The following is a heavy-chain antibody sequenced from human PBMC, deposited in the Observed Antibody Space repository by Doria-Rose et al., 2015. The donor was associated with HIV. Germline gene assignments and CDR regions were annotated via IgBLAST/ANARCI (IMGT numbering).Heavy chain of an antibody. V-gene: IGHV2-26*01. J-gene: IGHJ4*02. CDR1: GVSLSSPGMG. CDR3: ARIKSSRWYHKYYFDF. D-gene: IGHD6-13*01. CDR2: IFSDDER. Sequence: QVTLKESGPVLVKPTETLTLTCTVSGVSLSSPGMGVSWIRQPPGKALEWLANIFSDDERSYKTALKCRLTISRGHAKSQVVLTMADMDPGDTATYYCARIKSSRWYHKYYFDFWGQGTLVIVSA.